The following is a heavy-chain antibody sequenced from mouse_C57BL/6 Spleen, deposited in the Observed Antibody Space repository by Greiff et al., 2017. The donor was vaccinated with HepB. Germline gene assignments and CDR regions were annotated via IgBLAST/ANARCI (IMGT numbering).Heavy chain of an antibody. J-gene: IGHJ2*01. V-gene: IGHV5-12*01. CDR3: ARHVGDY. CDR1: GFTFSDYY. Sequence: EVMLVESGGGLVQPGGSLKLSCAASGFTFSDYYMYWVRQTPEKRLVWVAYISNGGGSTYYPDTVKGRFTISRDNAKNTLYLQMSRLKSEDTAMYYCARHVGDYWGQGTTLTVSS. CDR2: ISNGGGST. D-gene: IGHD3-1*01.